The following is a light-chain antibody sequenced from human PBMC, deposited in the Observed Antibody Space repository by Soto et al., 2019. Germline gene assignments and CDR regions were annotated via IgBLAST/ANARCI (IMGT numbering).Light chain of an antibody. CDR3: LLSYGGARV. V-gene: IGLV7-46*01. Sequence: QAVVTQEPSLTVSPGGTVTLTCGSSTGAVTSGHYPYWFQQKPGQAPRTLICDTTNKHPWTPARFSGSLLGGKAALTLSGAQPEDEAEYYCLLSYGGARVFGGGTKLTVL. CDR1: TGAVTSGHY. J-gene: IGLJ2*01. CDR2: DTT.